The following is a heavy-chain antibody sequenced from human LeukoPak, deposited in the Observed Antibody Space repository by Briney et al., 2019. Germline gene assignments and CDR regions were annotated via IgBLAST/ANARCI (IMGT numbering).Heavy chain of an antibody. D-gene: IGHD4-17*01. Sequence: GASLRLSCAASGFTFSNYAMSWVRQAPGKGLEWVSAISGSGSDTYYADSVKGRFTVSRDNSKNTLYLQMNSLRAEDTALYYCAKDRYGDYSFEYWGQGTLVTVSS. J-gene: IGHJ4*02. CDR3: AKDRYGDYSFEY. V-gene: IGHV3-23*01. CDR2: ISGSGSDT. CDR1: GFTFSNYA.